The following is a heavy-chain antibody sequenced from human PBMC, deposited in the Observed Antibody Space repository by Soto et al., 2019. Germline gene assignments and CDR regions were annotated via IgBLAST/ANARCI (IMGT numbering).Heavy chain of an antibody. CDR2: IYYSGST. CDR3: ARGHPAEEGDWVLQCHWLDP. Sequence: SETLSLTCTVSGGSISSGGYYWSWIRQHPGKGLEWIGYIYYSGSTYYNPSLKSRVTISVDTSKNQFSLKLSSVTAADTAVYYCARGHPAEEGDWVLQCHWLDPWGQGTLVTVSS. D-gene: IGHD1-26*01. V-gene: IGHV4-31*03. J-gene: IGHJ5*02. CDR1: GGSISSGGYY.